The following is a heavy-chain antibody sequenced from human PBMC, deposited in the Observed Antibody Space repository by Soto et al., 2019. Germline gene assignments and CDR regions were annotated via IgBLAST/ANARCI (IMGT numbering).Heavy chain of an antibody. Sequence: PSETLSLTCTVSGGSISTNNYYWGWVRPPPGKGLEWIGYIYYSGSTNYNPSLKSRVTISVDTSKNQFSLKLSSVTAADTAVYYCARSLVVVPAMDLYNWFDPWGQGTLVTVSS. CDR2: IYYSGST. D-gene: IGHD2-2*01. CDR1: GGSISTNNYY. CDR3: ARSLVVVPAMDLYNWFDP. J-gene: IGHJ5*02. V-gene: IGHV4-61*05.